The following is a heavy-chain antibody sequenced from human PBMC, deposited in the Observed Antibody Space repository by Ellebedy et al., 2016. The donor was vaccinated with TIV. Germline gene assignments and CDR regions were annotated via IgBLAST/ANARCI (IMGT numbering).Heavy chain of an antibody. J-gene: IGHJ4*02. CDR1: GVSISDYY. CDR3: ARDGVEDYFDY. CDR2: VYHTGSP. V-gene: IGHV4-59*01. Sequence: MPSETLSLTCSVSGVSISDYYWSWIRQPPGQGLEWIGYVYHTGSPNYNPSLRSRVTLAVDTPKNEFSLKLSSVTTADTAIYYCARDGVEDYFDYWGQGLLVTVSS. D-gene: IGHD3-10*01.